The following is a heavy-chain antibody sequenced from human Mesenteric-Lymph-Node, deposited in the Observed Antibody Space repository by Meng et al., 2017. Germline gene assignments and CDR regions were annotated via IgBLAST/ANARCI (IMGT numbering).Heavy chain of an antibody. Sequence: QVQLVQSGADVKKPGASVMVSCKASGYTFTTYGITWLPQAPGQGLEWMGWISAYNGNTNYAQNLQGRVTMTTDTSTSTAFMELRSLTSDDTAVYYCARDRVLDYYDPSRKGYFQHWGQGTLVTVSS. D-gene: IGHD3-22*01. CDR3: ARDRVLDYYDPSRKGYFQH. CDR2: ISAYNGNT. CDR1: GYTFTTYG. V-gene: IGHV1-18*01. J-gene: IGHJ1*01.